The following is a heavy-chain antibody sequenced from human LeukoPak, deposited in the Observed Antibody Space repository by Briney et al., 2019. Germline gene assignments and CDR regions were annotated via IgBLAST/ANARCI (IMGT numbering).Heavy chain of an antibody. V-gene: IGHV3-74*01. CDR1: GFTFSSYW. CDR3: ARVRVDWLSKAKYFDY. J-gene: IGHJ4*02. CDR2: INSDGSST. Sequence: GGSLRLSCAASGFTFSSYWMHWVRQAPGKELVWVSRINSDGSSTSYADSVKGRFTISRDNAKNTLYLQMNSLRAEDPAVYYCARVRVDWLSKAKYFDYWGQGTLVTVSS. D-gene: IGHD3-9*01.